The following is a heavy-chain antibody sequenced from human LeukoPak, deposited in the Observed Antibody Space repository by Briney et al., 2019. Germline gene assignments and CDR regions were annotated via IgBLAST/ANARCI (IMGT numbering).Heavy chain of an antibody. CDR3: ARDGSSSWPFDF. CDR1: GGSMRNYF. V-gene: IGHV4-4*07. Sequence: KPSETLSLTCTVSGGSMRNYFRNWVRQPAGEGLEWIGRISTGGSTDHNPSLESRLTMSVDTSKNQFSLRLSSVTAADTAVYYCARDGSSSWPFDFWGQGTLVTVSS. J-gene: IGHJ4*02. D-gene: IGHD6-13*01. CDR2: ISTGGST.